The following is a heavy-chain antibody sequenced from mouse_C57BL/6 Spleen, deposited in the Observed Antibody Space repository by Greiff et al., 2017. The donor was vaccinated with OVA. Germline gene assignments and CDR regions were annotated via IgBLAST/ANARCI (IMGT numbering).Heavy chain of an antibody. Sequence: QVQLQQSGPELVKPGASVKISCKASGYAFSSSWLNWVKQRPGKGLEWIGRIYPGDGANNYNGKFKGKATLTADKSSSTAYMQLSSLTSEDTAVYFCARYGNSDYWGQGTTLTVSS. CDR3: ARYGNSDY. J-gene: IGHJ2*01. V-gene: IGHV1-82*01. CDR2: IYPGDGAN. D-gene: IGHD2-1*01. CDR1: GYAFSSSW.